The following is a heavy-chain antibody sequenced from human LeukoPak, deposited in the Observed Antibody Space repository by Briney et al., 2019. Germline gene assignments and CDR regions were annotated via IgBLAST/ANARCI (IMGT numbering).Heavy chain of an antibody. CDR1: GFIVSSCY. CDR2: IHRDDKT. CDR3: AREVIDTPSYFDY. J-gene: IGHJ4*02. D-gene: IGHD2-2*02. Sequence: GGSLRLSCAASGFIVSSCYMYWVRQAPGKGLEWVSFIHRDDKTYYADSVKGRFTMSRDNSRNTLFLQMNSLGADDTAVYYCAREVIDTPSYFDYWGQGILVTVPS. V-gene: IGHV3-53*01.